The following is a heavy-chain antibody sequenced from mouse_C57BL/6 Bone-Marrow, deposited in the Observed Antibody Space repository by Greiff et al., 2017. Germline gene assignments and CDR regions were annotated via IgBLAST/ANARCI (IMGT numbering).Heavy chain of an antibody. CDR3: ARLEVDGSSGDLYFDV. CDR2: IYPRDGST. V-gene: IGHV1-85*01. D-gene: IGHD1-1*01. J-gene: IGHJ1*03. Sequence: QVQLQQSGPELVKPGASVKLSCKASGYTFTSYDINWVKQRPGQGLEWIGWIYPRDGSTKYNEKFKGKAILTVDTSSSTAYMELHSLTSEDSAVYFCARLEVDGSSGDLYFDVWGTVTTVTVSS. CDR1: GYTFTSYD.